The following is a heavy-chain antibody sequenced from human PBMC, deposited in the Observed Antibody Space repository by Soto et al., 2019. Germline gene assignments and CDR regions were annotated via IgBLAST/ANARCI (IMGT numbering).Heavy chain of an antibody. D-gene: IGHD6-19*01. CDR3: ARNNIAVTAAFFDS. CDR2: VFHIGNT. J-gene: IGHJ4*01. Sequence: SETLSLTCTVSGGSVNSDNFYWSWIRQPPGKGLEWIGYVFHIGNTNYSPSLKSRVTMSIDTSRNQFSLRLSPVTAADTAVYFCARNNIAVTAAFFDSWGRGNMVTVSS. V-gene: IGHV4-61*01. CDR1: GGSVNSDNFY.